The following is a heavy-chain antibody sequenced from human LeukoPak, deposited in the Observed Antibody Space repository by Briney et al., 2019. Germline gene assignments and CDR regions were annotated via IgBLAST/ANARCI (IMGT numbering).Heavy chain of an antibody. J-gene: IGHJ4*02. CDR1: GYSISSGYY. CDR3: ARRPLSGDYYFDY. Sequence: SETLSLTCAVSGYSISSGYYWGWIRQPPGKGLEWIGSIYHSGSTYYNPSLKSRVTISVDTSKNQFSLKLSSVTAADTAVYYFARRPLSGDYYFDYWGQGTLVTVSS. D-gene: IGHD3-10*01. V-gene: IGHV4-38-2*01. CDR2: IYHSGST.